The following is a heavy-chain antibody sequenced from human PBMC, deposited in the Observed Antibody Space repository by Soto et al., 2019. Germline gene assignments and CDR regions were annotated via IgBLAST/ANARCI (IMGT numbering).Heavy chain of an antibody. Sequence: GGSLRLSCAASGFTFSSYGMHWVRQAPGKGLEWVAVIWYDGSNKYYADSVKGRFTISRDNSKNTLYLQMNSLRAEDTAVYYCARGDYYYDSSGYIPTHYYYYGMDVWGQGTTVTVSS. J-gene: IGHJ6*02. CDR2: IWYDGSNK. CDR1: GFTFSSYG. D-gene: IGHD3-22*01. CDR3: ARGDYYYDSSGYIPTHYYYYGMDV. V-gene: IGHV3-33*01.